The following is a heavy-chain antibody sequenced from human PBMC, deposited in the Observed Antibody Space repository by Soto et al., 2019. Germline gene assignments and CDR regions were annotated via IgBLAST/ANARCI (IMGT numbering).Heavy chain of an antibody. Sequence: QVQLVQSGAELKKPGASVKVSCRASGSSFTTYDISWVRQVPGQGPEWMGWLDPDGDNKGYAQKFQGRLTLTRDTSIDTVYMELSDLETDDSGVYYCARGGRVAVLRGVVTHFDHWGQGTQVTVSA. V-gene: IGHV1-8*01. CDR1: GSSFTTYD. J-gene: IGHJ4*02. CDR3: ARGGRVAVLRGVVTHFDH. D-gene: IGHD3-10*01. CDR2: LDPDGDNK.